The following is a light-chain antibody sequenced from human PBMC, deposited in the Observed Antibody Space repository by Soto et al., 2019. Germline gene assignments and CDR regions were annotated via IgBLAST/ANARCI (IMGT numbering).Light chain of an antibody. CDR2: DAS. J-gene: IGKJ4*01. CDR1: QSVGSY. CDR3: QQRSDWPST. V-gene: IGKV3-11*01. Sequence: EIVLTQSPATLSLSPGDRATLSCRASQSVGSYLGWYQQRPGQAPRLLIYDASNRATGIPARFSGSGSGTDFTLTISCLEPEDFAVYYCQQRSDWPSTFDGGTKVEIK.